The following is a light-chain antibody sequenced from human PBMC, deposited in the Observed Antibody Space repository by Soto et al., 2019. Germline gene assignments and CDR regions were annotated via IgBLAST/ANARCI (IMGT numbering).Light chain of an antibody. CDR1: QDIRNY. CDR2: DAS. CDR3: QQYNHLPLT. Sequence: DIQMTQSPSSLSASVGDRFTITCQASQDIRNYLNWYQQKPGQAPKLLIYDASYLETGVPSRFSGGGSGTDFTLTISSLQPEDIATYYCQQYNHLPLTFGGGTKVDI. J-gene: IGKJ4*01. V-gene: IGKV1-33*01.